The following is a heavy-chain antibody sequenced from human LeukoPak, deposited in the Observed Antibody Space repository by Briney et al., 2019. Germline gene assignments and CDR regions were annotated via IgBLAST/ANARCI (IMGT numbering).Heavy chain of an antibody. Sequence: GRSLRLSCAASGFTFSNYGMHWVRQAPGKGLEWVAVISYDGSKNYYADSVKGRFTISRDNSKNTLYLQMNSLRAEDTAVYYCAKDRWELHDYWGQGTLVTVSS. CDR1: GFTFSNYG. D-gene: IGHD1-26*01. CDR3: AKDRWELHDY. V-gene: IGHV3-30*18. J-gene: IGHJ4*02. CDR2: ISYDGSKN.